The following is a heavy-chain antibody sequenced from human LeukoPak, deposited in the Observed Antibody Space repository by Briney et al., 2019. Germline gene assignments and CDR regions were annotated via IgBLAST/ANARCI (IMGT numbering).Heavy chain of an antibody. D-gene: IGHD2/OR15-2a*01. CDR1: GASVGDYY. CDR2: IYTSGNT. Sequence: PSETLSLTCTVSGASVGDYYWSWIRQAPGKGLEWLGRIYTSGNTIYNPSLQSRVTISVDVSKNQFSLRLISMTAADTGIHYCAVDNRDFWGQGTLVTVSS. V-gene: IGHV4-4*07. CDR3: AVDNRDF. J-gene: IGHJ4*02.